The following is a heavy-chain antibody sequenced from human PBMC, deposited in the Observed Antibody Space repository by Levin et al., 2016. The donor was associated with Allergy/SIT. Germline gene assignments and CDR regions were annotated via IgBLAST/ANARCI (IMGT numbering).Heavy chain of an antibody. V-gene: IGHV5-51*01. CDR2: IDPSDSDT. D-gene: IGHD7-27*01. J-gene: IGHJ4*02. CDR3: ARRAPTGDGFDY. Sequence: VRQMPGKGLEWMGRIDPSDSDTRYSPSFQGQVTISADKSISTAYLQWSSLKASDTAMYYCARRAPTGDGFDYWGQGTLVTVSS.